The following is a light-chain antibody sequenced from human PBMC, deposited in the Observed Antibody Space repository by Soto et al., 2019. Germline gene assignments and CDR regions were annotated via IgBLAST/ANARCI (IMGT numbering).Light chain of an antibody. CDR2: DAS. V-gene: IGKV1-39*01. CDR3: QQGFSAPPWT. Sequence: DIQMTQSPSSLSASVGDRITITCRSSQSINNYLNWYQQRPGKAPKVIIYDASSLQSGVPSRFSGSGSGTDFALTISSLRPEDFATYYCQQGFSAPPWTFGQGTKVEI. J-gene: IGKJ1*01. CDR1: QSINNY.